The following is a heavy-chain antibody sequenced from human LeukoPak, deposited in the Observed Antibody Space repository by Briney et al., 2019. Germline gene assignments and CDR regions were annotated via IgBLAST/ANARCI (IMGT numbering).Heavy chain of an antibody. CDR2: IYHGGSI. CDR3: ARLHCSSTNCYRLWALNYFDY. D-gene: IGHD2-2*01. CDR1: GDSITSDTW. V-gene: IGHV4-4*02. Sequence: SETLSLTCAVSGDSITSDTWWSWVRQPPGKGLEWIGEIYHGGSINYNPSLKSRVTISVDKSRNQFSLKLSSVTAADTAVYYCARLHCSSTNCYRLWALNYFDYWGQGTLVTVSS. J-gene: IGHJ4*02.